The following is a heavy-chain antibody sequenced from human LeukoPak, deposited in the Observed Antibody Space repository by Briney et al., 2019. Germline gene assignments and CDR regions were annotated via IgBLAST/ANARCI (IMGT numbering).Heavy chain of an antibody. CDR1: GGSFSDYY. Sequence: SETLSLTCAVYGGSFSDYYWSWIRQPPGKGLEWIGEINHSGSTNYNPSLKSRVTISVDTSKNHFSLKLSYVTAADTAVYYCARGSDGIAVAAPDYYGMDVWGQGTTVTVSS. CDR3: ARGSDGIAVAAPDYYGMDV. V-gene: IGHV4-34*01. J-gene: IGHJ6*02. D-gene: IGHD6-19*01. CDR2: INHSGST.